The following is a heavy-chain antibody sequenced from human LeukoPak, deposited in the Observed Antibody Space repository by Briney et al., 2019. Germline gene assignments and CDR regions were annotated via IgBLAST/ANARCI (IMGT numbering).Heavy chain of an antibody. CDR2: ISYDGSNK. J-gene: IGHJ6*03. V-gene: IGHV3-30*03. CDR1: GLTFSSYG. CDR3: ARDWYTAERWTIYYSYYIDV. Sequence: GGSLRLSCAASGLTFSSYGMHWVRQAPGKGLEWVAVISYDGSNKYYADSVKGRFTISRDNSKNTLYLQMNSLRAEDTAVYYCARDWYTAERWTIYYSYYIDVWGKGTTVTVSS. D-gene: IGHD4-23*01.